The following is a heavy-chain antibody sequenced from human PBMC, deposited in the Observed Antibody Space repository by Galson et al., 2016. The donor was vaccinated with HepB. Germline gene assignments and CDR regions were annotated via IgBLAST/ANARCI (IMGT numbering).Heavy chain of an antibody. J-gene: IGHJ6*02. D-gene: IGHD3-10*01. CDR2: IGTKGSNYAT. CDR1: GYTFSGST. CDR3: CSSPRGYGLDV. V-gene: IGHV3-73*01. Sequence: SLRLSCAASGYTFSGSTLHWVRQAPGKGPEWVGRIGTKGSNYATTCAASMTGRFTMSRDDSKNTAYLQMNSLKTEDTAMYYCCSSPRGYGLDVGGQGTLVTVSS.